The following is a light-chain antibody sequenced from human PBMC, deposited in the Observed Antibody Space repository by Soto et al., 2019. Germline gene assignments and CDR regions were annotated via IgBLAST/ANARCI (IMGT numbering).Light chain of an antibody. CDR2: AAS. Sequence: DIQMTQSPSSLSASVGDRVTITCRATQGISNYLAWYQQKPGKVPKLLIYAASTLQSGVPSRFSGSGSGTDFTLTISSLQPEDVATYYCQKYNSAPPLTFGGGTKVEIK. CDR3: QKYNSAPPLT. J-gene: IGKJ4*01. CDR1: QGISNY. V-gene: IGKV1-27*01.